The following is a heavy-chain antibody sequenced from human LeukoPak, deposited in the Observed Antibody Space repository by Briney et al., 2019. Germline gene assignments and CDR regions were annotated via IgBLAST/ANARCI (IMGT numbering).Heavy chain of an antibody. CDR3: ARGRDGWYSQIDAFDI. CDR1: GGSFSSYY. D-gene: IGHD6-19*01. Sequence: SETLSLTCAVYGGSFSSYYWSWIRQPPGKGLEWIGEINHSGSTNYNPSLKSRVTISVDTSKNQFSLKLSSVTAADTAVYYCARGRDGWYSQIDAFDIWGQGTMVTVSS. CDR2: INHSGST. J-gene: IGHJ3*02. V-gene: IGHV4-34*01.